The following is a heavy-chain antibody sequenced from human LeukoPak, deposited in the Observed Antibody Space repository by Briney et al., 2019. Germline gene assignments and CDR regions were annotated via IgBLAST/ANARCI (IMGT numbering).Heavy chain of an antibody. D-gene: IGHD3-22*01. CDR2: MNPNSGNT. Sequence: ASVKVSCKASGYTFTSYDINWVRQATGQGLEWMGWMNPNSGNTGYAQKFQGRVTMTRNTSISTAYMELSSLRSEDTGVYYCARGAMIVVATPFDPWGQGTLVTVSS. CDR1: GYTFTSYD. J-gene: IGHJ5*02. V-gene: IGHV1-8*01. CDR3: ARGAMIVVATPFDP.